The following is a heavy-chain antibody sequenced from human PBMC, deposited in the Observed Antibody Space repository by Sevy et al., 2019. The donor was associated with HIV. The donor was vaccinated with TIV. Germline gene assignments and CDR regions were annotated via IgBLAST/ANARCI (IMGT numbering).Heavy chain of an antibody. CDR2: ISYDGRSK. CDR1: GFTFSNYA. V-gene: IGHV3-30*04. Sequence: GGSLRLSCAASGFTFSNYAMHWVRQAPGKGLEWVAFISYDGRSKYYADSVEGRFTISRDSSKSTLYLQMNSLRAEDTAVYFCAKDRYGDTAFGDYWGQGSLVTVSS. CDR3: AKDRYGDTAFGDY. D-gene: IGHD4-17*01. J-gene: IGHJ4*02.